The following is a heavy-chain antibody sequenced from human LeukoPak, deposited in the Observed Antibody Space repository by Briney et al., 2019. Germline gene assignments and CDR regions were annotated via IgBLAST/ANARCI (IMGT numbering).Heavy chain of an antibody. D-gene: IGHD2-2*01. J-gene: IGHJ5*02. V-gene: IGHV3-23*01. CDR1: GFTFSSYA. Sequence: GGSLRLSCAASGFTFSSYAMKWVRQAPGKGLEWVSVIIGGGGSTYYADSVKGRFTISRDNSKNTPYLQMNRLSADDRAVYYCARSPTAINGYFDPWGQGTLVTVSS. CDR3: ARSPTAINGYFDP. CDR2: IIGGGGST.